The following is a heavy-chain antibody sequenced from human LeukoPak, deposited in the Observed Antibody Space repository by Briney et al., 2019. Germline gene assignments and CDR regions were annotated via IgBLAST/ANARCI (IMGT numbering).Heavy chain of an antibody. CDR2: IYTSGST. D-gene: IGHD6-19*01. Sequence: SETLSLTCTVSGGSISSGSYYWSWIRQPAGKGLEWIGRIYTSGSTNYNPSLKSRVTISVDTSKNQFSLKLSSVTAADTAVYYCARSSGWSTFDSWGQGILVTVSS. CDR3: ARSSGWSTFDS. V-gene: IGHV4-61*02. CDR1: GGSISSGSYY. J-gene: IGHJ4*02.